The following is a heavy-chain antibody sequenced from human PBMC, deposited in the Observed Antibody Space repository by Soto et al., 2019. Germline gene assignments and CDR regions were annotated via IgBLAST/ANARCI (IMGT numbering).Heavy chain of an antibody. J-gene: IGHJ4*02. D-gene: IGHD5-12*01. CDR3: AAGGGLPRYY. CDR2: INHSGST. CDR1: GGSLSACD. V-gene: IGHV4-34*01. Sequence: SETRSVRCAVSGGSLSACDWSGIRQPPGKGLEWIGEINHSGSTNYNPSLKSRVTISVDRSKNQFSLKLSSVTAADTAVYYCAAGGGLPRYYWGQGTLVTVS.